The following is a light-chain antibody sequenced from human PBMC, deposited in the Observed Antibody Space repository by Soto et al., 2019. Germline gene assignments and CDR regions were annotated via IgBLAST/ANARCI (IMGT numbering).Light chain of an antibody. J-gene: IGLJ1*01. CDR1: SSDVGGYNY. Sequence: QSVLTQPASVCGSPGQSITISCTGTSSDVGGYNYVSWYQQHPGKAPKLMIYEVSNRPSGVSNRFSGSKSGNTASLTISGLQAEDEADYYCSSYTSSSTLDYVFGTGTKGTVL. CDR3: SSYTSSSTLDYV. CDR2: EVS. V-gene: IGLV2-14*01.